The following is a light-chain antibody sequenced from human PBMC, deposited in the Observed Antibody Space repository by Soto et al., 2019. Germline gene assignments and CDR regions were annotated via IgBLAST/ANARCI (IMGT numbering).Light chain of an antibody. Sequence: DVQMTQSPSTLSGSVGDRVTITCRASQTISSWLAWYQQKPGKAPKLLIYKASTLKSGVPSRFSGSGSGTEFPLTISSLQPDYFATYYCQHYNSYSEAFGQGTKVDIK. CDR3: QHYNSYSEA. J-gene: IGKJ1*01. V-gene: IGKV1-5*03. CDR2: KAS. CDR1: QTISSW.